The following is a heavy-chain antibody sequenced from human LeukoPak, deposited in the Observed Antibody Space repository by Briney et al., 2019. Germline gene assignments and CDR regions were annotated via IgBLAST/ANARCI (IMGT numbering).Heavy chain of an antibody. CDR2: IYTSGST. CDR3: ARDVSSSWYSYYYYYGMDV. V-gene: IGHV4-4*07. D-gene: IGHD6-13*01. Sequence: SESLSLTCTVSGGSISSYYWSWIRPPAGKGLEWIGRIYTSGSTNYNPSLKSRVTMSVDTSKNQFSLKLSSVTAADTAVYYCARDVSSSWYSYYYYYGMDVWGQGTTVTVSS. J-gene: IGHJ6*02. CDR1: GGSISSYY.